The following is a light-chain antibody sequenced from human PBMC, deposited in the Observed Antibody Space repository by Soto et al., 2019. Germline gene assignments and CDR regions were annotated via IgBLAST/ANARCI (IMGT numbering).Light chain of an antibody. Sequence: EIVLTQSPGTLSLSPGERATLSCRASQSVSSSSLAWYQQKPGQASRLLIYGASSRATGIPDRFSGSGSGTDFTLTISRLEPEDFAVFYCQQYGSSPYTFGQGTKLEIK. CDR2: GAS. CDR3: QQYGSSPYT. J-gene: IGKJ2*01. CDR1: QSVSSSS. V-gene: IGKV3-20*01.